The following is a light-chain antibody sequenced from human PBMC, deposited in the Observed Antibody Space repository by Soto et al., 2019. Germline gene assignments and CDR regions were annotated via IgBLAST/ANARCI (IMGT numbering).Light chain of an antibody. J-gene: IGKJ1*01. CDR3: QHYNSYSEA. Sequence: IQMTQSPSTLSATAGDRVTITCRASQSISAWLAWYQQKPGMAPKLLISGAFSLESGVPSRFSGSGSGTGFALTISSLQPDDFATYYCQHYNSYSEAFGQGTKVDIK. CDR2: GAF. V-gene: IGKV1-5*01. CDR1: QSISAW.